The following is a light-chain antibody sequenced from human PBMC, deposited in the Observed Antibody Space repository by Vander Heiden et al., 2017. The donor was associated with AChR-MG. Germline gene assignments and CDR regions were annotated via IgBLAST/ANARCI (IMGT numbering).Light chain of an antibody. CDR1: QSLLYSNGYNY. Sequence: DIVMTQSPLSLPVPPGEPASISCRSSQSLLYSNGYNYLDWYLQKPGQSPHLLIYLGSNRASGVPDRFSGSGSGTDFTLKISRVEAEDVGVYYCRQALQTPRTFGQGTKVEIK. J-gene: IGKJ1*01. V-gene: IGKV2-28*01. CDR3: RQALQTPRT. CDR2: LGS.